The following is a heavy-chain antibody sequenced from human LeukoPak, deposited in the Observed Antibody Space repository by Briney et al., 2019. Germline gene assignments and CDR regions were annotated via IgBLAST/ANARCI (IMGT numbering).Heavy chain of an antibody. CDR2: INPNSGGT. V-gene: IGHV1-2*02. J-gene: IGHJ4*02. CDR1: GYTSTGYY. D-gene: IGHD6-13*01. CDR3: ARDNIAAAAVDY. Sequence: GASVKVSCKASGYTSTGYYMHWVRQAPGQGLEWMGWINPNSGGTNYAQKFQGRVTMTRDTSISTAYMELSRLRSDDTAVYYCARDNIAAAAVDYWGQGTLVAVSS.